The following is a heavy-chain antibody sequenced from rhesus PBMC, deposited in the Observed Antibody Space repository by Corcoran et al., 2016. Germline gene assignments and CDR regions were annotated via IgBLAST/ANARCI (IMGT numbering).Heavy chain of an antibody. V-gene: IGHV4-127*01. J-gene: IGHJ4*01. CDR2: SYGGSGST. D-gene: IGHD1-44*01. CDR1: GYSISSGYG. Sequence: QVQLQESGPGLVKPSETLSLTCAVSGYSISSGYGWGWIRQPPGKGLEWIGQSYGGSGSTYSHPSLKTRVTVSKDTSKNQFSLKRSSVTAADTAVYYWVRESSGTPDYWGQGVLVTVSS. CDR3: VRESSGTPDY.